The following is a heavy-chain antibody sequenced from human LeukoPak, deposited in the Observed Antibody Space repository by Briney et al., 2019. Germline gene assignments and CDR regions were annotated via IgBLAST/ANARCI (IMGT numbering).Heavy chain of an antibody. V-gene: IGHV3-33*01. J-gene: IGHJ3*01. CDR2: IWYDGSHK. CDR1: GFTFSTYG. D-gene: IGHD5-24*01. CDR3: ARDIQLST. Sequence: GGSLRLSCAASGFTFSTYGMHWVRQAPGKGLEWVALIWYDGSHKYYADSVRGRFTISRDNSKDTLYLQMNSLRAEDTAIYYCARDIQLSTWGLGTMVTVSS.